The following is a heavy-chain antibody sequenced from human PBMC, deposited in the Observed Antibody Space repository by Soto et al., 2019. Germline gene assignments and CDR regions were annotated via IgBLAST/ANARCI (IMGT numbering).Heavy chain of an antibody. Sequence: PGGSLRLSCAASGFTFSSYAMHWVRQAPGKGLEWVAVISYDGSNKYYADSVKGRFTISRDNSKNTLYLQMNSLRAEDTAVYYCARGRLRAYCGGDCLSGAFDIWGQGTMVTVSS. V-gene: IGHV3-30-3*01. J-gene: IGHJ3*02. CDR1: GFTFSSYA. CDR3: ARGRLRAYCGGDCLSGAFDI. CDR2: ISYDGSNK. D-gene: IGHD2-21*02.